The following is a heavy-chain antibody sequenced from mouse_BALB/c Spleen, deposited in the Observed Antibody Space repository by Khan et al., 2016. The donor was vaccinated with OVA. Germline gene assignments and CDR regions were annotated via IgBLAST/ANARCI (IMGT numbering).Heavy chain of an antibody. D-gene: IGHD2-14*01. CDR3: VREGAYYRSDGWFAY. J-gene: IGHJ3*01. Sequence: QVQLKQSGAELARPGASVKMSCKASGYTFTTYTIPWVKQRPGQGLEWIGYIIPSNDYTNYNQKFKDRATLTADKSSSTAYMQLSSLTSEDSAVYYCVREGAYYRSDGWFAYWGQGTLVTVSA. CDR2: IIPSNDYT. V-gene: IGHV1-4*01. CDR1: GYTFTTYT.